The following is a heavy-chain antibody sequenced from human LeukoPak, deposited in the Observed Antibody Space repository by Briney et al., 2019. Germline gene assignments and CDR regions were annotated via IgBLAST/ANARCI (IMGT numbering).Heavy chain of an antibody. CDR1: GFTFSSYG. Sequence: GGSLRLSCAASGFTFSSYGMHWVRQAPGKGLEWVAVIWYDGNNKYYADSVKGRFTISRDNSKSTLSLQMNSLRAEDTAVYYCARDRALMGATPFDYWGQGALVTVSS. D-gene: IGHD1-26*01. CDR3: ARDRALMGATPFDY. J-gene: IGHJ4*02. V-gene: IGHV3-33*01. CDR2: IWYDGNNK.